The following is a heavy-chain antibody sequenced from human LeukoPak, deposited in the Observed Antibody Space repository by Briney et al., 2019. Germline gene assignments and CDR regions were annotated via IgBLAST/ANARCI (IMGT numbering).Heavy chain of an antibody. V-gene: IGHV3-23*01. D-gene: IGHD2-2*01. CDR3: AKDIVVVPAARLGYYFDY. J-gene: IGHJ4*02. Sequence: PGGSLRLSCAASGFTVSSNYMSRVRQAPGKGLEWVSAISGSGGSTYYADSVKGRFTISRDNSKNTLYLQMNSLRAEDTAVYYCAKDIVVVPAARLGYYFDYWGQGTLVTVSS. CDR1: GFTVSSNY. CDR2: ISGSGGST.